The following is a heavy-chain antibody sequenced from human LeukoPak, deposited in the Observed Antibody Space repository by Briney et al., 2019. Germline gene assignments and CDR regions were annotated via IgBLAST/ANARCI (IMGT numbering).Heavy chain of an antibody. CDR3: ARESVWGAAFDI. J-gene: IGHJ3*02. CDR1: GGSISSGGYS. CDR2: IYHSGST. D-gene: IGHD3-16*01. V-gene: IGHV4-30-2*01. Sequence: PSETLSLTCAVSGGSISSGGYSWSWIRQPPGKGLEWIGYIYHSGSTYYNPSLKSRVTISVDRSKNQFSLKLSSVTAADTAVYYCARESVWGAAFDIWGQGTMVTVSS.